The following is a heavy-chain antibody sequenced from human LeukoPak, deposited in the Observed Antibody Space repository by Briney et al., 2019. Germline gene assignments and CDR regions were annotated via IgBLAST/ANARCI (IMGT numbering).Heavy chain of an antibody. CDR3: AKVRYNSGWLFDY. D-gene: IGHD6-19*01. J-gene: IGHJ4*02. Sequence: GGSLRLSCVACGFNLSDYYMNWIRQAPGRGLEWVSYISGSGSDLYYADSVKGRFTISRDNSKNTFYLQMNSLRAEDTAVYYCAKVRYNSGWLFDYWGQGTLVTVSS. V-gene: IGHV3-11*01. CDR2: ISGSGSDL. CDR1: GFNLSDYY.